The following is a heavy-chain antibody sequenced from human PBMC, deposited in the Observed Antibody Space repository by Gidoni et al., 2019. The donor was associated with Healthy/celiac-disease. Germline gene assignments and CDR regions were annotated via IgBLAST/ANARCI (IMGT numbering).Heavy chain of an antibody. CDR3: ARGNYYDSSGYLTH. CDR2: ISYDGSNK. V-gene: IGHV3-30*04. Sequence: QVQLVESGGGVVQPGRSLRLSCAASGFTFSSYAMHWVRQAPGKGLGWVAVISYDGSNKYYADSVKGRFTISRDNSKNTLYLQMNSLRAEDTAVYYCARGNYYDSSGYLTHWGQGTLVTVSS. CDR1: GFTFSSYA. D-gene: IGHD3-22*01. J-gene: IGHJ4*02.